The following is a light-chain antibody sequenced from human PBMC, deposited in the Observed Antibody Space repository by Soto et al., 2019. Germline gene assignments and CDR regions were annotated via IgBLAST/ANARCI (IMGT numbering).Light chain of an antibody. J-gene: IGKJ1*01. CDR3: QQYATSPLT. CDR2: GAS. Sequence: EIVLTHFPGTLSLSPGERATLSCRASQSVSNNYLAWYQQKPGQAPRLVIFGASNRATGIPDRFSASGSGTEFTLTISRLEPEDVAVYYCQQYATSPLTFVHGTKVDIK. V-gene: IGKV3-20*01. CDR1: QSVSNNY.